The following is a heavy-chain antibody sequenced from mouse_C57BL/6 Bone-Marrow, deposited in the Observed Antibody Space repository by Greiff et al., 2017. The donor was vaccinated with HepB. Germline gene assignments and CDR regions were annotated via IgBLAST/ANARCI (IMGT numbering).Heavy chain of an antibody. D-gene: IGHD1-1*01. CDR1: GYTFTSYW. V-gene: IGHV1-64*01. CDR2: IHPNSGST. Sequence: QVQLKQPGAELVKPGASVKLSCKASGYTFTSYWMHWVQQRPGQGLEWIGMIHPNSGSTNYNEKFKSKATQTVDKSSSTAYMQLSSLTSEDSAVYFCARLTIITTGVAHYYEMDYWGQGTAVTVSA. J-gene: IGHJ4*01. CDR3: ARLTIITTGVAHYYEMDY.